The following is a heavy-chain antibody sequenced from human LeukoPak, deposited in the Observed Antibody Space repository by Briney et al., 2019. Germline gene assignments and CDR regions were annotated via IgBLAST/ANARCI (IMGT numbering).Heavy chain of an antibody. D-gene: IGHD2-2*01. Sequence: ASEKVSCKVSGYTLTELSMHWVRQAPGKGLEWMGGFDPEDGETIYAQTFQGRVTMTEDTSTDTAYMELSSLRSEDTAVYYCATVVVPAAPLDYWGQGTLVTVSS. CDR1: GYTLTELS. J-gene: IGHJ4*02. CDR3: ATVVVPAAPLDY. CDR2: FDPEDGET. V-gene: IGHV1-24*01.